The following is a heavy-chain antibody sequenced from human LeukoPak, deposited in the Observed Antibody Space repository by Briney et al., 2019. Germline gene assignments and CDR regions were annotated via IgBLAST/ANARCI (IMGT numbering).Heavy chain of an antibody. CDR1: DYIFTNYW. CDR3: ARNYYSSSWSD. V-gene: IGHV5-51*01. J-gene: IGHJ4*02. Sequence: GESLKISCYGSDYIFTNYWIAWVRRIPGKGLEWMGIIYPGDSDTRYSPSFQGQVTISADKSISTAYLQWSSLKASDTAMYYCARNYYSSSWSDWGQGTLVTVSS. CDR2: IYPGDSDT. D-gene: IGHD6-13*01.